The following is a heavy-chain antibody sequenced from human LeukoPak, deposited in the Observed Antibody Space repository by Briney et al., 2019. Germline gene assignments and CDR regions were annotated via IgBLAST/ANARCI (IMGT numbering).Heavy chain of an antibody. Sequence: ASVKVSCKASGGIFSSYAISWVRQAPGQGLEWMGGIIPIFGTANYAQKFQGRVTITADESTSTAYMELGSLRSEDTAVYYCARASSCSGGSCHAATYDYWGQGTLVTVSS. D-gene: IGHD2-15*01. J-gene: IGHJ4*02. V-gene: IGHV1-69*01. CDR2: IIPIFGTA. CDR1: GGIFSSYA. CDR3: ARASSCSGGSCHAATYDY.